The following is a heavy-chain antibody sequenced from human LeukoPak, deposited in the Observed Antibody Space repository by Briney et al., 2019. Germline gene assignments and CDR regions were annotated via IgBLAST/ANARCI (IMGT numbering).Heavy chain of an antibody. V-gene: IGHV3-20*04. J-gene: IGHJ4*02. CDR1: GFTFDDYG. CDR2: VNWNGGST. Sequence: GSLRLSCAASGFTFDDYGMSWVRQAPGKGLEWISGVNWNGGSTGYADSVKGRFTISRDNSKNTLYLQMNSLRAEDTAVYYCAKARGSSGWYYFDYWGQGTLVTVSS. D-gene: IGHD6-19*01. CDR3: AKARGSSGWYYFDY.